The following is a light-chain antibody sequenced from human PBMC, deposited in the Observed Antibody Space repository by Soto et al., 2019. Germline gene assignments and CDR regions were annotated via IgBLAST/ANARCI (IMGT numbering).Light chain of an antibody. J-gene: IGLJ1*01. CDR2: NND. CDR3: ASWDVSLNGLYV. V-gene: IGLV1-44*01. Sequence: QSVLTQPPSASGTPGQRVTISCSGSSSNIGSGTVNWYQQLPGTAPKLLIYNNDQWASGVPDRFSGSKSGTSASLAISGLQSEDEADYYCASWDVSLNGLYVFGTGTKVTVL. CDR1: SSNIGSGT.